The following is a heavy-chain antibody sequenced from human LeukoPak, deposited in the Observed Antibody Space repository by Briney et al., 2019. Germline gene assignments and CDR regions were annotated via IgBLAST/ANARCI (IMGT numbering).Heavy chain of an antibody. D-gene: IGHD3-10*01. J-gene: IGHJ4*02. CDR3: ARDSTYYYDSGSSGPRYFDN. CDR1: GFTFSNYA. CDR2: ISSGGTYE. V-gene: IGHV3-30*01. Sequence: GKSLRLSCAASGFTFSNYAMHWVRQAPGKGLAWVSLISSGGTYEYYADSVKGRFTISRDNSKNTLYLQLNSLRAEDTAVYYCARDSTYYYDSGSSGPRYFDNWGQGTLVTVSS.